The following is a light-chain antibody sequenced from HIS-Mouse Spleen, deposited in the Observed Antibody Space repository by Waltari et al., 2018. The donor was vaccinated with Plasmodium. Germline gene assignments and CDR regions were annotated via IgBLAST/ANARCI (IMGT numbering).Light chain of an antibody. V-gene: IGLV5-37*01. J-gene: IGLJ3*02. CDR1: SDINVGSYN. CDR2: YYSDSDK. Sequence: QPVLTQPPSSSASPGESASLTCSLPSDINVGSYNIYWSQQKPGSPPRYLLYYYSDSDKCMGSGAPRRCSGSKEASANTGILIIAGLQSEDEADYYCMIWPSKASGVFGGGTKLTVL. CDR3: MIWPSKASGV.